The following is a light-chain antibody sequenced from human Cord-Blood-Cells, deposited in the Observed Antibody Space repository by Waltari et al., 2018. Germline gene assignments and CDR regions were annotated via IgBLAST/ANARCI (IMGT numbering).Light chain of an antibody. J-gene: IGLJ1*01. CDR3: SSYTSSSTPYV. CDR1: SSDVGGYNY. CDR2: DVS. V-gene: IGLV2-14*03. Sequence: QSALTQPASVSGSPGPSITISCTGTSSDVGGYNYVSWYQQHPGKAPKLMIYDVSNRHAGVSNRMSGAKYGNKASMTISGLQAEDEADYYCSSYTSSSTPYVCGTGTKVTVL.